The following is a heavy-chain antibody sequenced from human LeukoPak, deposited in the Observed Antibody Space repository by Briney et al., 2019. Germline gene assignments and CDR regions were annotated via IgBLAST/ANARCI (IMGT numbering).Heavy chain of an antibody. D-gene: IGHD1-26*01. Sequence: GGSLRLSCAASGFTFSSYAMSWVRQAPGKGLEWVSVISGSGGSTYYADSVKGRFTISRDNSKNTLYLQMNSLGAEDTAVYYCAKAANEWELLAGYFDYWGQGALVTVSS. J-gene: IGHJ4*02. V-gene: IGHV3-23*01. CDR3: AKAANEWELLAGYFDY. CDR2: ISGSGGST. CDR1: GFTFSSYA.